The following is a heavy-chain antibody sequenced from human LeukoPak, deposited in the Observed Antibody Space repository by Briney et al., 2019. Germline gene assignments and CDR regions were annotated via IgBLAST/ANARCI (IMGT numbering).Heavy chain of an antibody. Sequence: SETLSLTCAVSGYSISSGYYWGWIRQPPGKGLEWIGSIYHSGSTYYNPSLKSRVTISVDTSKNQFSLKLSSVTAADTAVYYCARDPSEYSSSSITFDYWGKGTLVTVSS. CDR1: GYSISSGYY. CDR3: ARDPSEYSSSSITFDY. D-gene: IGHD6-6*01. CDR2: IYHSGST. J-gene: IGHJ4*02. V-gene: IGHV4-38-2*02.